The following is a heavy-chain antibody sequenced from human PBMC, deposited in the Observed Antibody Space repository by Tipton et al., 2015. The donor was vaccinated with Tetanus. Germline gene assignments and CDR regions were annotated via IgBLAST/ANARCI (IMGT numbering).Heavy chain of an antibody. CDR3: ARANNDFPKKGPFDS. V-gene: IGHV4-31*11. D-gene: IGHD3-3*01. J-gene: IGHJ4*02. CDR1: GGSITSDNHY. CDR2: IYHSGST. Sequence: TLSLTCAVSGGSITSDNHYWSWIRQPPGKGLEWIGYIYHSGSTYYNASLKSRLDISLDTSKNQFSLRLTSVTAADTAVYYCARANNDFPKKGPFDSWGQGSLVIVSS.